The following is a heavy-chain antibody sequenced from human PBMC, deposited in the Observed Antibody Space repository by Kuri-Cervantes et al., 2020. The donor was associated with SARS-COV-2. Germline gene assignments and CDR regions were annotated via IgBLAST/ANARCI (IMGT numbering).Heavy chain of an antibody. CDR2: IYPYDSDT. V-gene: IGHV5-51*01. CDR3: ARLKQVALDPFDS. D-gene: IGHD1/OR15-1a*01. CDR1: GYSFSSSW. Sequence: GESLKISCKGSGYSFSSSWIGWVRQMPGKALEWMGLIYPYDSDTRYNPSFQGHITISIDKSISTALLQWSSLEASDTATYYCARLKQVALDPFDSWGQGTLVTVSS. J-gene: IGHJ4*02.